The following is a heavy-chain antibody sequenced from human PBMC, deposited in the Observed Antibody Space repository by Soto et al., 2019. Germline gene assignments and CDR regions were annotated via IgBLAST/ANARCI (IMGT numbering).Heavy chain of an antibody. CDR1: GYTFTSYG. J-gene: IGHJ6*02. CDR2: ISAYNGNT. Sequence: ASVKVSCKASGYTFTSYGISWVRQAPGQGLEWMGWISAYNGNTNYAQKLQGRVTMTTDASTSTAYMELRSLRSDDTAVYYCARENSPYSSGWYRRHYYYGMDVWGQGTTVTVSS. CDR3: ARENSPYSSGWYRRHYYYGMDV. V-gene: IGHV1-18*04. D-gene: IGHD6-19*01.